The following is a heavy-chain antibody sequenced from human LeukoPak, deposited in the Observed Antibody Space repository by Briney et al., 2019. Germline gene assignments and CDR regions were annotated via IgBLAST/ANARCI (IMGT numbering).Heavy chain of an antibody. D-gene: IGHD1-7*01. V-gene: IGHV3-21*01. Sequence: GGSLRLSCAASGFTFSSYSMNWVRQAPGKGLEWVSSISSSSSYIYYADSVKGRFTISRDNAKNSLYLQMNSLRAEDTAVYYCARGNWNSADFDYWGQGTLVTVSS. CDR2: ISSSSSYI. CDR1: GFTFSSYS. CDR3: ARGNWNSADFDY. J-gene: IGHJ4*02.